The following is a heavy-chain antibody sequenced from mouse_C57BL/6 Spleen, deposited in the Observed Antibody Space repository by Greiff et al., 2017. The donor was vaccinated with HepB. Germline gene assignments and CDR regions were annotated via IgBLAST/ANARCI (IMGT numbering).Heavy chain of an antibody. D-gene: IGHD1-1*01. V-gene: IGHV5-4*01. CDR2: ISDGGSYT. Sequence: VQLKESGGGLVKPGGSLKLSCAASGFTFSSYAMSWVRQTPEKRLEWVATISDGGSYTYYPDNVKGRFTMSRDNTKNNLYLQMSHLKSEDTAMYYCAREGNYYGSSYGWYFDVWGTGTTVTVSS. J-gene: IGHJ1*03. CDR1: GFTFSSYA. CDR3: AREGNYYGSSYGWYFDV.